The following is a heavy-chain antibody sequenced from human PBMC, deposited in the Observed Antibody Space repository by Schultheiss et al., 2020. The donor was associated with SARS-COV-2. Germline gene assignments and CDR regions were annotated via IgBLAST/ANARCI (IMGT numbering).Heavy chain of an antibody. CDR3: AKVPLAAASSWGDP. CDR2: IWYDGSNK. Sequence: GGSLRLSCAASGFTFSSYGMHWVRQAPGKGLEWVAVIWYDGSNKYYADSVKGRFTISRDNSKNTLYLQMNSLRAEDTAVYYCAKVPLAAASSWGDPWGQGTLVTVSS. V-gene: IGHV3-33*06. J-gene: IGHJ5*02. D-gene: IGHD6-13*01. CDR1: GFTFSSYG.